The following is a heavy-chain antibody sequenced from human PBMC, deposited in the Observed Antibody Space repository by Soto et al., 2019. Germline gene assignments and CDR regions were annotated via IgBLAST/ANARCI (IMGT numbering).Heavy chain of an antibody. J-gene: IGHJ4*02. D-gene: IGHD1-26*01. CDR2: ISSSGSTI. CDR1: GFSFNTYE. CDR3: AYGGSCDY. V-gene: IGHV3-48*03. Sequence: PGGSLRLSCAASGFSFNTYEMNWVRQAPGKGLEWVSYISSSGSTIYYADSVKVRFTVSRDNGKNSLYLQMNSLRAEDTAVYYCAYGGSCDYWGQGTQVTVSS.